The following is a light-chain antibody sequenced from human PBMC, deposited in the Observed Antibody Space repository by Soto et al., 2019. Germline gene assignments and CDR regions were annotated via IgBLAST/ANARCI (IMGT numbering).Light chain of an antibody. J-gene: IGKJ3*01. V-gene: IGKV3-11*01. CDR2: DAS. CDR3: QQRISVYT. CDR1: QSVDSY. Sequence: EIVLTQSPTTLSLSPGDRATLSCRASQSVDSYLAWYQHKPGHAPRLLIYDASNRAAGIPARISGSGSGTDFTLVISLLEPDDVVVYYCQQRISVYTFGPGTTLDI.